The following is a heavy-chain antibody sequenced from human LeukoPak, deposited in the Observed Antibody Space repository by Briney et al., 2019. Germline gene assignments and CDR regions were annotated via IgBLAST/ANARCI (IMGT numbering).Heavy chain of an antibody. D-gene: IGHD2-15*01. CDR2: ISYDGSDK. CDR3: AKDFSGVPSIDC. J-gene: IGHJ4*02. CDR1: GFTFSTYG. Sequence: GGSLRLSCAASGFTFSTYGMHWVRQAPGKGLEWVAVISYDGSDKYYADSVKGRFTISRDNTKNTLYLQMNSLRAEDTAVYYCAKDFSGVPSIDCWGQGTLVTVSS. V-gene: IGHV3-30*18.